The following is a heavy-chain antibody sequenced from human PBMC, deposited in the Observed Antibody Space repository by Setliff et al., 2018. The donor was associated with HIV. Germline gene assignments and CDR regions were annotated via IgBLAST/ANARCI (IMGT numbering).Heavy chain of an antibody. V-gene: IGHV1-46*01. Sequence: ASVKVSCKASGYSFSSYYMHWVRQAPGQGLEWMGIINPRGGKANYAQRFQGRLTVTTDTSTSTVYMELRLLTSDDTAIYYCAREGHVATPGSSEFAPWGQGTLVTVSS. D-gene: IGHD2-15*01. J-gene: IGHJ5*02. CDR2: INPRGGKA. CDR3: AREGHVATPGSSEFAP. CDR1: GYSFSSYY.